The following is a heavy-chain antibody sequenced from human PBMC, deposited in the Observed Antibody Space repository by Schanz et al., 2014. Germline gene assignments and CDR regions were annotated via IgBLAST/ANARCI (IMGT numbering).Heavy chain of an antibody. V-gene: IGHV3-48*02. CDR2: INAVGSIT. Sequence: EVQLVDSGGGWVRPGGSRRLSCAASGFPFGFYGMIWARRAPGKGLEWISYINAVGSITFYADSVKDRFTISRDNAKNSLYLQLNSLRDEDTAIYYCARNGHTSMVSTWLDPWGHGTLVTVSS. CDR3: ARNGHTSMVSTWLDP. CDR1: GFPFGFYG. D-gene: IGHD5-18*01. J-gene: IGHJ5*02.